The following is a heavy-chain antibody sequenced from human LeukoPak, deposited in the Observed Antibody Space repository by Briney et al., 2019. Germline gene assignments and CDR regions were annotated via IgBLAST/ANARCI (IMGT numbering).Heavy chain of an antibody. J-gene: IGHJ4*02. CDR2: INPNSGGT. Sequence: VSVKVSCKASGYTFTGYCMHWVRQAPGQGLEWMGWINPNSGGTNYAQKFQGRVTMTGDTSISTAYMELSRLRSDDTAVYYCARTRYSGSYPNDYWGQGTLATVSS. CDR1: GYTFTGYC. V-gene: IGHV1-2*02. CDR3: ARTRYSGSYPNDY. D-gene: IGHD1-26*01.